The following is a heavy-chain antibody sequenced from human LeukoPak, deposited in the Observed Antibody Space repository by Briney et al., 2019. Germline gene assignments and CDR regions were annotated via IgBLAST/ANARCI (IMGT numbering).Heavy chain of an antibody. J-gene: IGHJ4*02. Sequence: PSETLSLTCTVSGGSISSGDYYWGWIRQPPGKGLEWIGSIYYSGSTYYNPSLKSRVTISVDTSKNQFSPKLSSVTAADTAVYYCARLGTGDILTGYYPFDYWGQGTLVTVSS. V-gene: IGHV4-39*01. D-gene: IGHD3-9*01. CDR2: IYYSGST. CDR3: ARLGTGDILTGYYPFDY. CDR1: GGSISSGDYY.